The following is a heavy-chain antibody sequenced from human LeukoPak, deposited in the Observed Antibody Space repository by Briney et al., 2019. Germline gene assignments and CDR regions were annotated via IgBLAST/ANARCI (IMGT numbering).Heavy chain of an antibody. J-gene: IGHJ4*02. V-gene: IGHV3-7*01. CDR3: ARDRDGSTLGFFDF. CDR1: GFTLSSYW. Sequence: PGGSLRLSCAASGFTLSSYWMSWVRQDPGKGLEWVAKIKRDGSEKQYVDSVKGRFTISRDNAKNSLYLEMNSLRAEDTAVYYCARDRDGSTLGFFDFWGQGTLVTVSS. CDR2: IKRDGSEK. D-gene: IGHD2-2*03.